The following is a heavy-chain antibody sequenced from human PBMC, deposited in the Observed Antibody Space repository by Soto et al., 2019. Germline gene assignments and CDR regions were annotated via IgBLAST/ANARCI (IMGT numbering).Heavy chain of an antibody. J-gene: IGHJ4*02. CDR1: GDSVSSSDYY. Sequence: QLQLQESGPGMVKPSETLSLTCTVSGDSVSSSDYYWGWIRQPPGKGLEWIGSIYYSGTTYYNPSLNSRVTMSVDTSKDQFSLKLTSVTAADTAVYYCARSWGSGPRDFDYWGQGTLDTVSS. V-gene: IGHV4-39*01. CDR2: IYYSGTT. D-gene: IGHD6-19*01. CDR3: ARSWGSGPRDFDY.